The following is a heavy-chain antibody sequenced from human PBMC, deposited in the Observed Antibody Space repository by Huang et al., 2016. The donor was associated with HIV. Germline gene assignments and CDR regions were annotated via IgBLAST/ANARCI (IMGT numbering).Heavy chain of an antibody. Sequence: QVRLVASGGGVVQPGASLTLSCSASGFPFSAYGLDWVRQTPGKGLELVSFIRYDGNNDYLIGSVKGRFTISRDNSNNTLYLRMNSLRPEDTAVYYCVKERGSSRARSSFDFWGQGTSVIVSS. D-gene: IGHD6-13*01. CDR1: GFPFSAYG. J-gene: IGHJ3*01. CDR2: IRYDGNND. CDR3: VKERGSSRARSSFDF. V-gene: IGHV3-30*02.